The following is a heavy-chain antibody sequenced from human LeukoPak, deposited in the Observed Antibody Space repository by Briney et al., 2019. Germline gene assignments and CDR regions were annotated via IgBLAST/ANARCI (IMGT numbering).Heavy chain of an antibody. J-gene: IGHJ4*02. CDR3: ARALPGAYCGTTTCFSDH. CDR1: GFTFSSYV. Sequence: GGFLRLSCAASGFTFSSYVMNWVRQAPGKGLEWVSGISSSGGSTYYADSVRGRFTISRDNSKNTLYLQLNSLRAEDTAVYYCARALPGAYCGTTTCFSDHWGQGTLVTVSS. V-gene: IGHV3-23*01. D-gene: IGHD2-2*01. CDR2: ISSSGGST.